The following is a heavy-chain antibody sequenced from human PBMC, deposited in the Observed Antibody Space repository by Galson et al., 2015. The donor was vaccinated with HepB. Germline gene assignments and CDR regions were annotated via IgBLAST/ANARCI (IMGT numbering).Heavy chain of an antibody. Sequence: SLRLSCAASGFTFSSYGMHWVRQAPGKGLEWVAVISYDGSNKYYADSVKGRFTISRDNSKNTLYLQMNSLRAEDTAVYYCARDGRDTAHLWGYFDYWGQGTLVTVSS. CDR3: ARDGRDTAHLWGYFDY. V-gene: IGHV3-30*03. J-gene: IGHJ4*02. D-gene: IGHD5-18*01. CDR1: GFTFSSYG. CDR2: ISYDGSNK.